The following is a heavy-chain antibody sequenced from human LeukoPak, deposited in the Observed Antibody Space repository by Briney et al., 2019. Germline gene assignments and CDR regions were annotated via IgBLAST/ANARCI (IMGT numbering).Heavy chain of an antibody. CDR3: ARDSSIVGAMGIDY. CDR2: INPNSGGT. CDR1: VYTFTGYY. J-gene: IGHJ4*02. V-gene: IGHV1-2*02. D-gene: IGHD1-26*01. Sequence: GASVKVSFKSSVYTFTGYYMHWVRQAPGQGLEWMGWINPNSGGTNYAQKFQGRVTMTRDTSISTAYMELSRLRSDDTVVYYCARDSSIVGAMGIDYWGQGNLVTVSS.